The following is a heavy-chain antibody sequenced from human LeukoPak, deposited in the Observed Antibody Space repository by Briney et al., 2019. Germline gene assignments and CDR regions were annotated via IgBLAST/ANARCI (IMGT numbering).Heavy chain of an antibody. D-gene: IGHD4-23*01. V-gene: IGHV3-48*02. J-gene: IGHJ4*02. CDR3: ARVAAGYSVNYFDY. CDR1: EFAFSTYN. Sequence: GGSLRLSCAASEFAFSTYNMNWVRQAPGKGLEWVSYISTGSSTTYYADSVKGRFTISRDNVENSLYLQMNSLRDEDTAVYYCARVAAGYSVNYFDYWGQGTLVTVSP. CDR2: ISTGSSTT.